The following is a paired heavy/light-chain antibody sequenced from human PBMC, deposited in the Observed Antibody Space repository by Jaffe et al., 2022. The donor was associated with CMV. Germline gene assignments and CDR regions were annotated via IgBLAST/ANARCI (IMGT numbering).Heavy chain of an antibody. Sequence: EVQLLESGGGLIQPGRSLRLSCAASGFTFSTYALTWVRQAPGKGLEWVSTIVGSDSSTHYANSVQGRFTISRDNSKNTLYLQMDSLRVDDTAIYYCAKAKASGGSLTWVFDYWGQGILVTVSS. D-gene: IGHD2-15*01. J-gene: IGHJ4*02. CDR2: IVGSDSST. CDR1: GFTFSTYA. V-gene: IGHV3-23*01. CDR3: AKAKASGGSLTWVFDY.
Light chain of an antibody. CDR1: QGVSGNY. CDR2: GAF. J-gene: IGKJ4*01. Sequence: EIVLTQSPVTLSLSPGERATLSCRASQGVSGNYLAWYQQRPGQTPRLLIFGAFTRAPGIPDRFSGSGSGTDFTLTISRLEPEDFAVYYCQQYGSFALTFGGGTKVEIK. V-gene: IGKV3-20*01. CDR3: QQYGSFALT.